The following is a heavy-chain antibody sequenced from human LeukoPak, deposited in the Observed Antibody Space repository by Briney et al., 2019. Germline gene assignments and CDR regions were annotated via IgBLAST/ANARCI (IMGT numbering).Heavy chain of an antibody. D-gene: IGHD3-22*01. V-gene: IGHV3-23*01. Sequence: PGGSLRLSCAASGFTFSSYAMSWVRQAPGKGLVCVSAIRGSGGSTYYADSVKGRFTMSGDNSKNTLYMKMNSLRAEDTAVYYCAKPKDPYYYDSSGYPEWGQGTLVTVSS. CDR1: GFTFSSYA. CDR2: IRGSGGST. CDR3: AKPKDPYYYDSSGYPE. J-gene: IGHJ4*02.